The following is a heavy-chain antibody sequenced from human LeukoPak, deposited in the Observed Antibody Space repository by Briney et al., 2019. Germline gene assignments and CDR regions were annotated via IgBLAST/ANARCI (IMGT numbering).Heavy chain of an antibody. CDR2: ISSSGSI. Sequence: GGSLRLSCAASGFTFSDYSMNWVRQAPGKGLEWVSYISSSGSIHYADSVKGRFTISRDNAKKSLYLQMSSLRDEDTAVYYCARDYYYGFYYWGQGTLVTVSS. J-gene: IGHJ4*02. CDR3: ARDYYYGFYY. V-gene: IGHV3-48*02. D-gene: IGHD3-10*01. CDR1: GFTFSDYS.